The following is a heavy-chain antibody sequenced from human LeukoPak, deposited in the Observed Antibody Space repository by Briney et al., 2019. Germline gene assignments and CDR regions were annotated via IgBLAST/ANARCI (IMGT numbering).Heavy chain of an antibody. D-gene: IGHD3-10*01. J-gene: IGHJ4*02. CDR1: GFTFSSYG. Sequence: GGALRLSCVASGFTFSSYGMHWVRQAPGKGLEWVAVISYDGSNKYYADSVKGRFTISRDNSKNTLYLQMNSLRAEDTAVYYCAKGGVFGEAIDYWGQGTLVTVSS. CDR3: AKGGVFGEAIDY. V-gene: IGHV3-30*18. CDR2: ISYDGSNK.